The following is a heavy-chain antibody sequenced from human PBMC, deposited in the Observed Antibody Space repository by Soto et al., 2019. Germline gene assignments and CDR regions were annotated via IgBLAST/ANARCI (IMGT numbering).Heavy chain of an antibody. D-gene: IGHD3-16*01. CDR2: MYTKERT. V-gene: IGHV4-4*07. Sequence: SETLSLTCTVSGGSITNYYWSWIRQPAGKGLEWIGRMYTKERTNDNLSFKSRVTMSVDTSKNQFSLKLNAVTAADTAVYYCARDDYKDDGNNWFDPWGQGTLVTVSS. CDR1: GGSITNYY. CDR3: ARDDYKDDGNNWFDP. J-gene: IGHJ5*02.